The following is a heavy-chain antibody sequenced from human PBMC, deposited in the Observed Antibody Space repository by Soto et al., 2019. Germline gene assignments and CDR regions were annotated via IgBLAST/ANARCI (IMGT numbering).Heavy chain of an antibody. Sequence: PGESLKISCKGSGYSFTNYWIGWVRQVPGKGLEWMVTIHPGDSYTRYSPSFQGQVTISADKPISTAYLQWSSLKASDSAMYYCARHDGRGWPFDHWGLGTLVTVSS. V-gene: IGHV5-51*01. CDR2: IHPGDSYT. D-gene: IGHD6-19*01. J-gene: IGHJ4*02. CDR3: ARHDGRGWPFDH. CDR1: GYSFTNYW.